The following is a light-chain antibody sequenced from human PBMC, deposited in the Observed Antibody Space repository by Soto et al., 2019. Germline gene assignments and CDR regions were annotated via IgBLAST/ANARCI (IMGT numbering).Light chain of an antibody. Sequence: QSALTQPASVSGSPGQSITISCTGTNSNLGDYNYVSWYQLYPGKAPRLLIYGVSYRPSGVSNRFSGSKSVNTASLTISGLQPEDEADYYCCSYTRSDGVFGGGTKLTVL. CDR3: CSYTRSDGV. J-gene: IGLJ3*02. V-gene: IGLV2-14*01. CDR2: GVS. CDR1: NSNLGDYNY.